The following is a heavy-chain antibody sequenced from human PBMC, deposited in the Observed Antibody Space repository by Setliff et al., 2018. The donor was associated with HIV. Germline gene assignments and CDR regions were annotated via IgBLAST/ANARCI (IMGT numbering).Heavy chain of an antibody. D-gene: IGHD3-10*01. V-gene: IGHV1-46*01. CDR3: ARVVVRGVTFIAEYFQH. CDR1: GYTFTGYY. J-gene: IGHJ1*01. CDR2: INPAGNPT. Sequence: GASVKVSCKASGYTFTGYYIHWVRQAPGQGLEWMGIINPAGNPTSYAQKFQGRLTMTRDTSTNTAYMELRSLRSDDTAVYYCARVVVRGVTFIAEYFQHWGQGTLVTVSS.